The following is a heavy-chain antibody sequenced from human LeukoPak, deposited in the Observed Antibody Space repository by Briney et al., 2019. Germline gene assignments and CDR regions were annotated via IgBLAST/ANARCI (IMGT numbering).Heavy chain of an antibody. Sequence: TSETLSLTCTVSGGSISSSSYYWGWIRQPPGKGLEWIGSIYYSGSTYYNPSLKSRVTISVDTSKNQFSLKLSSVTAADTAVYYCARHMSVTYDAFDLWGRGTMVTVSS. J-gene: IGHJ3*01. CDR3: ARHMSVTYDAFDL. CDR1: GGSISSSSYY. V-gene: IGHV4-39*01. D-gene: IGHD2-21*02. CDR2: IYYSGST.